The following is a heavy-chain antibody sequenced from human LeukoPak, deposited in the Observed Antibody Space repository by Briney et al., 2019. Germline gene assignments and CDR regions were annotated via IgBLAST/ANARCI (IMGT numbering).Heavy chain of an antibody. D-gene: IGHD4/OR15-4a*01. CDR2: ISGSGGNT. CDR3: ARRAGAYSHPYDY. J-gene: IGHJ4*02. CDR1: GFTFSSYA. Sequence: GGSLRLSCAASGFTFSSYAMTWVRQAPGKGLEWVSGISGSGGNTYYTDSVRGRLSISRDNSKNTLYLQVNSLRAEDTAVYYCARRAGAYSHPYDYWGQGTLVTVSS. V-gene: IGHV3-23*01.